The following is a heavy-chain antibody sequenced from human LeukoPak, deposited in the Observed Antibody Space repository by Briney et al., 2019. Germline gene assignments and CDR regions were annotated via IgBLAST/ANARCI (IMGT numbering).Heavy chain of an antibody. V-gene: IGHV4-59*08. CDR2: LYDSGSP. J-gene: IGHJ4*02. CDR1: GGSISSDY. CDR3: ARHGSSYSFDY. Sequence: PSETLSLTCTVTGGSISSDYWSWIRQPPGKGLEWIGFLYDSGSPNYNPSLKSRVTVSVDTSKNEFSLKLSSVTAADTAVYYCARHGSSYSFDYWGQGTLVTVSS. D-gene: IGHD6-13*01.